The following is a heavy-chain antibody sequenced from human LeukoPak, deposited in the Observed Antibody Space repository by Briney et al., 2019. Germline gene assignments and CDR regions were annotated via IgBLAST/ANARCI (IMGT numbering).Heavy chain of an antibody. V-gene: IGHV3-30-3*01. J-gene: IGHJ4*02. CDR3: ARERYGGFDPENFDY. CDR1: GFTFSSYA. D-gene: IGHD5-12*01. Sequence: PGGSLRLSCAASGFTFSSYAMHWVRQAPGKGLEWVAVISYDGSNKYYADSVKGRFTISRDNSKNTLYLQMNSLRAEDTAVYYCARERYGGFDPENFDYWGQGTPVTVSS. CDR2: ISYDGSNK.